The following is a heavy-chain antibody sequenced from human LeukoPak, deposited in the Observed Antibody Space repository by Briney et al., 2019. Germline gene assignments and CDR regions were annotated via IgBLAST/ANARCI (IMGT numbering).Heavy chain of an antibody. V-gene: IGHV4-4*07. D-gene: IGHD2-2*01. CDR1: GGSFSGYY. Sequence: SETLSLTCAVYGGSFSGYYWSWIRQPAGKGLVWIGRIYTSGSTNYNPSLKSRVTMSVDTSKNQFSLKLSSVTAADTAVYYCARDGVVPAAIYYSYGMDVWGQGTTVTVSS. CDR3: ARDGVVPAAIYYSYGMDV. CDR2: IYTSGST. J-gene: IGHJ6*02.